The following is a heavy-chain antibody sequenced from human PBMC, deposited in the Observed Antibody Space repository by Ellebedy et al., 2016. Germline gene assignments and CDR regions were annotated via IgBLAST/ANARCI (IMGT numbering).Heavy chain of an antibody. CDR2: ISSSSTI. CDR3: ARGEYGSGSSFDY. V-gene: IGHV3-48*01. J-gene: IGHJ4*02. CDR1: GFTFSTYS. D-gene: IGHD3-10*01. Sequence: GGSLRLSXAASGFTFSTYSMHWVRQAPGKGLEWVSYISSSSTIYYADSVKGRLTISRDNAKNSLYLQMNSLRAEDTAVYYCARGEYGSGSSFDYWGQGTLITVSS.